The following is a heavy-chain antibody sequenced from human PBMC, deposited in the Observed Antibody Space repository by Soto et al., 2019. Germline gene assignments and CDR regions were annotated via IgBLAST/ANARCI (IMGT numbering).Heavy chain of an antibody. J-gene: IGHJ3*02. CDR1: GFTFDDYA. D-gene: IGHD2-2*01. CDR2: ISRNSGSI. CDR3: AKGGSSSWLRDGFDI. V-gene: IGHV3-9*01. Sequence: LRLSCAASGFTFDDYAMHWVRQAPGKGLEWVSSISRNSGSIGYADSVKGRFTISRDNAKNSLYLQMNSLRAEDTALYYCAKGGSSSWLRDGFDIWGQGTMVTVSS.